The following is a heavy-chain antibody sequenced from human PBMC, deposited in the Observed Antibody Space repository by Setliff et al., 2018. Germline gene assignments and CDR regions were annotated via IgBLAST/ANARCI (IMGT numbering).Heavy chain of an antibody. V-gene: IGHV4-61*09. J-gene: IGHJ6*03. CDR3: ARMSGFQYIDV. D-gene: IGHD3-3*01. CDR2: IFLTGST. CDR1: GESIDSVATGNHY. Sequence: SETLSLTCIVSGESIDSVATGNHYWNWIRQPVGKGLEWIGHIFLTGSTDYDPSFRSRATIPLDMSKNQFSLSLTSVTAEDTAVYYCARMSGFQYIDVWDKGTTVPVSS.